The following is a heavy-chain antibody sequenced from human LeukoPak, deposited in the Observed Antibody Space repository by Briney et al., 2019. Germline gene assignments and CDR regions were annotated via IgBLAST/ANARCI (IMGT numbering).Heavy chain of an antibody. CDR1: GYTFSDYD. V-gene: IGHV1-2*02. CDR2: IKPYNGGT. D-gene: IGHD3-22*01. J-gene: IGHJ4*02. Sequence: ASVKVSCKTSGYTFSDYDIHWVRQDPGQGLEWMGWIKPYNGGTKYAHKFQGRVTLTSDTSITTAYMELSSLTPDDTALYFCASEPYHYGVYWGQGTLVTVSS. CDR3: ASEPYHYGVY.